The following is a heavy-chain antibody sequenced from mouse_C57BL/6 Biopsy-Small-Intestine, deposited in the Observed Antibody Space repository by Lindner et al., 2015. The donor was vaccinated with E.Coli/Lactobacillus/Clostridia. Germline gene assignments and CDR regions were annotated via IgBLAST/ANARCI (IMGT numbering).Heavy chain of an antibody. J-gene: IGHJ1*03. V-gene: IGHV1-85*01. D-gene: IGHD1-1*01. CDR3: TREALFARGYFDA. Sequence: VQLQESGPAQVKPGASVKLSCKASGYTFTNYDINWVKQRPGQGPEWIGWIYPRDGSSKDNEKFKGKATLTVDTSSSTAYMELHSLTSEDSAVYFCTREALFARGYFDAWGTGTTVTVSS. CDR2: IYPRDGSS. CDR1: GYTFTNYD.